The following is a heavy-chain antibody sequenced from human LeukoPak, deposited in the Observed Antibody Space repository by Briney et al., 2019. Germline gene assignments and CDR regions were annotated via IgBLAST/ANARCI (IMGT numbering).Heavy chain of an antibody. J-gene: IGHJ6*02. Sequence: PGGSLRLSCAASGFTFSDYEVNWVRQAPGKGLEWVSYISSSGGTGYYADSVKGRFTISRDNAKNSLYLQMNSLRAEDTAVYYCATLRINYYYTMDVWGQGTTVSVSS. CDR2: ISSSGGTG. D-gene: IGHD3-16*01. CDR3: ATLRINYYYTMDV. CDR1: GFTFSDYE. V-gene: IGHV3-48*03.